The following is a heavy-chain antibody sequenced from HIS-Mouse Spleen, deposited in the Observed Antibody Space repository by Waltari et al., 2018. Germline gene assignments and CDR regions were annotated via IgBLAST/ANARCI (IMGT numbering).Heavy chain of an antibody. CDR1: GGSISSSSYC. D-gene: IGHD6-13*01. CDR2: IYYSGST. CDR3: AREIPYSSSWYDWYFDL. Sequence: VKPSETLSLTCTVPGGSISSSSYCWGWIRQPPGEGLERIGSIYYSGSTYYNPSLKSRVTISVDTSKNQFSLKLSSVTAADTAVYYCAREIPYSSSWYDWYFDLWGRGTLVTVSS. J-gene: IGHJ2*01. V-gene: IGHV4-39*07.